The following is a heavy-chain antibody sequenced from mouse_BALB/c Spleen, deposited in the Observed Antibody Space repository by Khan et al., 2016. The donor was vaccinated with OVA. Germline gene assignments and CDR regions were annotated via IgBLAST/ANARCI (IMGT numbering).Heavy chain of an antibody. CDR3: TREGVGGSSFAY. CDR2: IYPSDSYI. Sequence: QVQLQQSGTELVRPGASVKLSCKASGYTFTNSWINWVKQRPGQGLEWIGNIYPSDSYINYNQKFRDKATLTVDKSSTTAYMHLSSPTSEDSAVYYRTREGVGGSSFAYWGQGTLVTVSA. J-gene: IGHJ3*01. CDR1: GYTFTNSW. V-gene: IGHV1-69*02. D-gene: IGHD1-1*02.